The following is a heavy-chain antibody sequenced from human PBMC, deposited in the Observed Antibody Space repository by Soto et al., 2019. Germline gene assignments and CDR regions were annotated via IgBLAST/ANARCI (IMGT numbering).Heavy chain of an antibody. Sequence: GGSLRLSCAASGFTFSSYAMSWVRQAPGKGLEWVSAISRSGGSTYYADSVKGRFTISRDNSKNTLYLQMNSLRAEDTAVYYCAKGFGYSGYDSGGNAFDIWGQGTMVTVSS. CDR1: GFTFSSYA. D-gene: IGHD5-12*01. V-gene: IGHV3-23*01. CDR3: AKGFGYSGYDSGGNAFDI. J-gene: IGHJ3*02. CDR2: ISRSGGST.